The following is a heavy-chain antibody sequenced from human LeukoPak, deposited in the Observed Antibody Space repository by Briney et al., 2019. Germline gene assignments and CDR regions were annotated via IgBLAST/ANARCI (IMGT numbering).Heavy chain of an antibody. V-gene: IGHV3-23*01. CDR3: AKVHDFWSGYYMERYFDF. CDR2: IRGSGGNT. D-gene: IGHD3-3*01. J-gene: IGHJ4*02. Sequence: GGSLRLSCAASGFTFSSYAISWVRQDPGKGLEWVSGIRGSGGNTYYADSVKGRFTTSRDSSKNTLYLQMNSLRAEDTAVYYCAKVHDFWSGYYMERYFDFWGQGTLVTVSS. CDR1: GFTFSSYA.